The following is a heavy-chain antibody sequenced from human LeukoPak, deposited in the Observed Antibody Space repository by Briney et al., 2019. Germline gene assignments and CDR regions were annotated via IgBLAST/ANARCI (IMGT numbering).Heavy chain of an antibody. V-gene: IGHV5-51*01. D-gene: IGHD1-26*01. Sequence: GESLKISCKGSGYSFTSYWIGWVRQVPGKGLEWMGIIYPDDSDPRYSPSFQGQVTISADKSITTAYLQWNSLKASDTATYYCASSRGVGVTSGAFDIWGQGTMVIVSS. CDR2: IYPDDSDP. CDR1: GYSFTSYW. CDR3: ASSRGVGVTSGAFDI. J-gene: IGHJ3*02.